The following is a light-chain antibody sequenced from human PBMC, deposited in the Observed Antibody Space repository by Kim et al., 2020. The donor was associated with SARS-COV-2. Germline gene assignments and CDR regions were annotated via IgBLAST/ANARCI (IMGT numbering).Light chain of an antibody. V-gene: IGKV1-8*01. CDR1: QGISSY. CDR3: LQYYKGLVT. J-gene: IGKJ3*01. CDR2: AAS. Sequence: AIRMTQSPSSFSASTGDRVTITCRASQGISSYLAWYQQKPGKAPKLLIYAASTLQSGVPSRFSGSGSGTDFTLTSSCLQSEDFATYYCLQYYKGLVTFGPGTKVDIK.